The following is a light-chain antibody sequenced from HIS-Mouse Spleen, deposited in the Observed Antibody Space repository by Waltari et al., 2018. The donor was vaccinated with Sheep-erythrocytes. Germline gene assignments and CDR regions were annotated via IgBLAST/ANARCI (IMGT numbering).Light chain of an antibody. J-gene: IGLJ3*02. V-gene: IGLV3-1*01. Sequence: SYELTQPPSVAVSPGQTASIPCSGDKLGDKYACWYQQKPGIPERFSGSNSGNTATLTISGTQAMDEADYYCQAWDSSTAWVFGGGTKLTVL. CDR1: KLGDKY. CDR3: QAWDSSTAWV.